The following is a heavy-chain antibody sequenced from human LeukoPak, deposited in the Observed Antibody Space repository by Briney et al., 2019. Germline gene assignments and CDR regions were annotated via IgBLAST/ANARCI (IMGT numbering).Heavy chain of an antibody. V-gene: IGHV3-23*01. J-gene: IGHJ4*02. Sequence: PGGSLRLSCAASGFTFSSYAMSWVRQAPGKGLEWVSAISGSGGSTYYADSVKGRFTISRDNSKNTLYLQMNSLRAEDTAIYYCARGKTGTSELEPDYWGQGTLVTVSS. CDR1: GFTFSSYA. CDR3: ARGKTGTSELEPDY. D-gene: IGHD1-1*01. CDR2: ISGSGGST.